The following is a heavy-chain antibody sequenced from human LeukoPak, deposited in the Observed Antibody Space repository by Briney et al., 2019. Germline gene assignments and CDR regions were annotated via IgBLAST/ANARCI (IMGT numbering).Heavy chain of an antibody. V-gene: IGHV4-39*07. J-gene: IGHJ3*02. D-gene: IGHD1-26*01. CDR3: ARDSGTYGSAFDI. CDR1: GGSISSSSYN. Sequence: PSETLSLTCTVSGGSISSSSYNWGWIRQPPGKGLEWIGSIYYSGSTYYNPSLKSRVTISVDTSKNQFSLKLSSVTAADTAVYYCARDSGTYGSAFDIWGQGTMVTVSS. CDR2: IYYSGST.